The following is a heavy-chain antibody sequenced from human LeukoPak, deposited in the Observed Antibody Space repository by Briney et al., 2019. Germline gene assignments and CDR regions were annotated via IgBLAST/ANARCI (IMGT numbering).Heavy chain of an antibody. CDR3: AVNSTKHAFDI. D-gene: IGHD5/OR15-5a*01. Sequence: PSETLSLTCTVSGGSISSTIYYWGWIRQPPGKGLEWIGSIYYSGSTYYNPSLKSRVTISVDTSKNQFSLKLSSVTAADTAVYYCAVNSTKHAFDIWGQGTMVTVSS. CDR2: IYYSGST. CDR1: GGSISSTIYY. J-gene: IGHJ3*02. V-gene: IGHV4-39*01.